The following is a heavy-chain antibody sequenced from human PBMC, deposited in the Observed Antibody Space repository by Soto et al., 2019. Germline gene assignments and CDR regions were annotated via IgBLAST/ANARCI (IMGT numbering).Heavy chain of an antibody. D-gene: IGHD2-2*01. CDR2: ISAYNGNT. CDR1: GYTFTSYG. V-gene: IGHV1-18*01. CDR3: ARDWRDIVVVPAAITEWFDP. J-gene: IGHJ5*02. Sequence: ASVKVSCKASGYTFTSYGISWVRRAPGQGLEWMGWISAYNGNTNYAQKLQGRVTMTTDTSTSTAYMELRSLRSDDTAVYYCARDWRDIVVVPAAITEWFDPWGQGTLVTVSS.